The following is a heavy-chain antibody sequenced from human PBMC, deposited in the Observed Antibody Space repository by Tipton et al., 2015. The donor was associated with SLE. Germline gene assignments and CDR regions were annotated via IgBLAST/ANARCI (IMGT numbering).Heavy chain of an antibody. D-gene: IGHD3-10*01. CDR3: ARTRNYYGSGSPYDAFDI. Sequence: TLSLTCTVSGGSISSSSYYWGWIRQPPGKGLEWIGSIYYSGSTYYNPSLKSRVTISVDTSKNQFSLKLSSVTAADTAVYYCARTRNYYGSGSPYDAFDIWGQGTMVTVSS. CDR2: IYYSGST. V-gene: IGHV4-39*07. CDR1: GGSISSSSYY. J-gene: IGHJ3*02.